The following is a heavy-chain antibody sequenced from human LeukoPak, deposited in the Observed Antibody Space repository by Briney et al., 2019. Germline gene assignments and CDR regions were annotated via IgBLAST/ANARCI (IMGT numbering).Heavy chain of an antibody. CDR3: ARSHDILTGYPYYFDY. V-gene: IGHV4-4*07. CDR2: IYTSGST. D-gene: IGHD3-9*01. CDR1: GGSISSYY. Sequence: SETLSLTCTVSGGSISSYYWSWIRQPAGKGLEWIGRIYTSGSTNYNPSLKSRVTISVDTSKNQFSLKLSSVTAADTAVYYCARSHDILTGYPYYFDYWGQGTLVTVSS. J-gene: IGHJ4*02.